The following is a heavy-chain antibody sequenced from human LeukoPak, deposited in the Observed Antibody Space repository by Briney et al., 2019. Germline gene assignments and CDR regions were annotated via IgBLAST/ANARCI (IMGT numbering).Heavy chain of an antibody. V-gene: IGHV4-39*07. J-gene: IGHJ3*02. Sequence: PSGTLSLTCTVSGGSISSSSYYWGWIRQPPGKGLEWIGSIYYSGSTYYNPSLKSRVTISEDTSKNQFSLKLSSVTAADTAVYYCARWGLLWFGESGADAFDIWGQGTMVTVSS. CDR1: GGSISSSSYY. CDR3: ARWGLLWFGESGADAFDI. D-gene: IGHD3-10*01. CDR2: IYYSGST.